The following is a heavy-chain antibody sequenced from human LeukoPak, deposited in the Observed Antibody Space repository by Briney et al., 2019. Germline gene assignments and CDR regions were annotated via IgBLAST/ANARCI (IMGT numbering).Heavy chain of an antibody. CDR2: ISAYNGNT. CDR3: ARDRTPAYYFDY. D-gene: IGHD4-23*01. J-gene: IGHJ4*02. CDR1: GYTFTGYY. Sequence: ASVKVSCKASGYTFTGYYMHWVRQAPGQGLEWMGWISAYNGNTNYAQKLQGRVTMTTDTSTSTAYMELRSLRSDDTAVYYCARDRTPAYYFDYWGQGTLVTVSS. V-gene: IGHV1-18*04.